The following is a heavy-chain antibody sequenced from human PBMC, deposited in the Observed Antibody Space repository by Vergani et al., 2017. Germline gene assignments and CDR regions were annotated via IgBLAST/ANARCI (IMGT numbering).Heavy chain of an antibody. J-gene: IGHJ3*02. V-gene: IGHV4-34*01. CDR2: INHSGST. CDR3: ARGPRAFDI. Sequence: QVQLQQWGAGLLKPSETLSLTCAVYGGSFSGYYWSWIRPPPGKGLEWIGEINHSGSTNYNPSLHSRFSISVDTSKNQFSLKLSSVTAADTAVYYCARGPRAFDIWGQGTMVTVSS. CDR1: GGSFSGYY.